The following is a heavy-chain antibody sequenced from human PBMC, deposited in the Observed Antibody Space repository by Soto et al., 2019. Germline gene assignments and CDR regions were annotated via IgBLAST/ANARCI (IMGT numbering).Heavy chain of an antibody. J-gene: IGHJ4*02. CDR3: ARSDNYVPFEY. V-gene: IGHV4-30-4*01. CDR1: GGSISSGDYK. Sequence: QVQLQESGPGLVKPSQTLSLTCTVSGGSISSGDYKWSWIRQPPGKGLEWIGYIYYSGYSYNNPSLKSRVTMSVDTSKNQFSLKLSSVTGADTAVYYCARSDNYVPFEYWGQGTLVTVSS. D-gene: IGHD4-4*01. CDR2: IYYSGYS.